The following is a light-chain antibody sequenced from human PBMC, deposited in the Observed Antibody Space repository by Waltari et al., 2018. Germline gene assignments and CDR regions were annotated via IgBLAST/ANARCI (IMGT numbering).Light chain of an antibody. CDR1: QGIRNS. Sequence: DIQMTQSPSSLSAFVGDRVTISFRASQGIRNSVDWFQQKPGKAPKALMYGASTLHSGVPSRFSGSGFGTDFTLTISGLEPEDLATYYCLQYDSYPRTFGQGTKVEIK. V-gene: IGKV1-16*01. CDR3: LQYDSYPRT. CDR2: GAS. J-gene: IGKJ1*01.